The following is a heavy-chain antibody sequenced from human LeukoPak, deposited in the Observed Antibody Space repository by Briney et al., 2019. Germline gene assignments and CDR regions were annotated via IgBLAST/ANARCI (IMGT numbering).Heavy chain of an antibody. CDR2: INSDGSST. CDR3: ASYSSSTSCY. D-gene: IGHD2-2*01. CDR1: GFTFSSYW. J-gene: IGHJ4*02. V-gene: IGHV3-74*01. Sequence: PGGSLRLSCAASGFTFSSYWMHWVRQAPGKGLVWVSRINSDGSSTSYADSVKGRFTISRDNAKDTLYLHMNSLRAEDTAVYFCASYSSSTSCYWGQGTPVTVSS.